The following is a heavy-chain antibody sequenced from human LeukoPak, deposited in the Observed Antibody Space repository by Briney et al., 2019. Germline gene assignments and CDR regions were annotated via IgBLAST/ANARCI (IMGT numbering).Heavy chain of an antibody. V-gene: IGHV4-59*01. CDR3: ARDHCSSTSCYSSYYYMDV. Sequence: SETLSLTCTVSGGSIRSSYWSWLRQPPGKGLEWIGYIYYSGSTNYNPSLKSRVTISVDTSKNQFSLRLSSVTAADTAVYYCARDHCSSTSCYSSYYYMDVWGRGTTVTVSS. D-gene: IGHD2-2*01. CDR2: IYYSGST. CDR1: GGSIRSSY. J-gene: IGHJ6*03.